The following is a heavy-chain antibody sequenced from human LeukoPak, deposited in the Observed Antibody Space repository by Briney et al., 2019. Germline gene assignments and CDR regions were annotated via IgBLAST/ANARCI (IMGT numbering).Heavy chain of an antibody. CDR2: ISGSGDTT. CDR3: AKDRSENSSWYCMDV. D-gene: IGHD6-19*01. CDR1: GFTFSKYA. V-gene: IGHV3-23*01. Sequence: GGSLRLSCAASGFTFSKYAMSWVRQAPGKGPEWVSGISGSGDTTYYADSVKGRFTISRDNSKNTLYLQMNSLGAEDTAVYYCAKDRSENSSWYCMDVWGQGTTVTVSS. J-gene: IGHJ6*02.